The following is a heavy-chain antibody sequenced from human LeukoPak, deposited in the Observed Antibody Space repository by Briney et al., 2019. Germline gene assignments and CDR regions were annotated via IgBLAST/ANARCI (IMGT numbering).Heavy chain of an antibody. J-gene: IGHJ3*02. V-gene: IGHV3-74*01. CDR1: GFTFSSYW. CDR2: IDTDGSST. CDR3: AKVITMIVAFDAFDI. D-gene: IGHD3-22*01. Sequence: GGSLRLSCAASGFTFSSYWMHWVRQAPGKGLVWVSRIDTDGSSTSYADSVKGRFTISRDNSKNTLYLQMNSLRAEDTAVYYCAKVITMIVAFDAFDIWGQGTMVTVSS.